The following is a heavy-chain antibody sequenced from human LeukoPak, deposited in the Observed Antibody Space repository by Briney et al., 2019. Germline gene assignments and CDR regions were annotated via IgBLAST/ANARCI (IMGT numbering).Heavy chain of an antibody. CDR1: GYTFTGYY. V-gene: IGHV1-2*02. CDR3: ARVSKQQLARVAFDI. CDR2: INPNSGGT. D-gene: IGHD6-13*01. J-gene: IGHJ3*02. Sequence: ASVKVSFKASGYTFTGYYMHWVRQAPGQGGEWMGWINPNSGGTNYAQKFQGRVTMTRDTSISTAYMELSRLRSDDTAVYYCARVSKQQLARVAFDIWGQGTMVTVSS.